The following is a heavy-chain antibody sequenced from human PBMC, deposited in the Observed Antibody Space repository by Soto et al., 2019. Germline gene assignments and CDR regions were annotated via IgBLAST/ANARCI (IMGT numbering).Heavy chain of an antibody. CDR3: ARAAAGIRNYYGMDV. J-gene: IGHJ6*02. CDR2: INAGNGNT. CDR1: GYTFTGYA. Sequence: GASAKASCKASGYTFTGYAMHWVRQAPGQRLEWMGWINAGNGNTKYSQKFQGRVTITRDTSASTAYMELSSLRSEDTAVYYCARAAAGIRNYYGMDVWGQGTTVTVS. V-gene: IGHV1-3*01. D-gene: IGHD6-13*01.